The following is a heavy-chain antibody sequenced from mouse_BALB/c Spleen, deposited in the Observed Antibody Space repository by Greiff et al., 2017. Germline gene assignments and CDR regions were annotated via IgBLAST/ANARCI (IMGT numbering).Heavy chain of an antibody. CDR3: ARSTVVFDY. J-gene: IGHJ2*01. CDR1: GYAFTNYL. V-gene: IGHV1-54*01. Sequence: QVQLQQSGAELVRPGTSVKVSCKASGYAFTNYLIGWVKQRPGQGLEWIGVINPGSGGTNYNEKFKGKATLTADKSSSTAYMQLSSLTSDDSAVYFCARSTVVFDYWGQGTTLTVSS. D-gene: IGHD1-1*01. CDR2: INPGSGGT.